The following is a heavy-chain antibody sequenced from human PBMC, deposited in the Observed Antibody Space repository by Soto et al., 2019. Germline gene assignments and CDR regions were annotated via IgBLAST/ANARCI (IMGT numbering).Heavy chain of an antibody. D-gene: IGHD1-26*01. J-gene: IGHJ4*02. CDR3: ARRGSGSYYDY. V-gene: IGHV3-23*01. Sequence: EVQLLESGGGLVQPGGSLRLSCAASGFTFSSYAMRWVRQAPVKGLEWVSAISGSGGSTYYADSVKGRFTISRDNSKNTLYLQMNSLRAEDRAVYYCARRGSGSYYDYWGQGTLVTVS. CDR1: GFTFSSYA. CDR2: ISGSGGST.